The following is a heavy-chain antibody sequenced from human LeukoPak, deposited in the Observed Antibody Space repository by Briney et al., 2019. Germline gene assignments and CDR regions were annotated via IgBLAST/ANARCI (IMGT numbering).Heavy chain of an antibody. D-gene: IGHD3-3*01. J-gene: IGHJ4*02. CDR1: GGSFSGYY. Sequence: SDTLSLTCAVYGGSFSGYYWSWLRQPPGKGLERIGEINHSGSTNYHPSLKSPVTILLDKSKNQFSLKVSSVTAADTAVYYCARCYDFWSGQAFDYWGQGILVTVSS. CDR2: INHSGST. CDR3: ARCYDFWSGQAFDY. V-gene: IGHV4-34*01.